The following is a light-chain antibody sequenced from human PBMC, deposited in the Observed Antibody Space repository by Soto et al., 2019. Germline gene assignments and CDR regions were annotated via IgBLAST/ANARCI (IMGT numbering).Light chain of an antibody. Sequence: DSQMTQFPSTFSALVRDRVTITCRASQSVSTSLAWYQQKPGKAPKLLIYTASSLDSGVPSRFSGSGSGTEFTLTISSLQPDDFATYYCQQDHSYSFGQGTKVDIK. J-gene: IGKJ1*01. CDR2: TAS. CDR3: QQDHSYS. CDR1: QSVSTS. V-gene: IGKV1-5*03.